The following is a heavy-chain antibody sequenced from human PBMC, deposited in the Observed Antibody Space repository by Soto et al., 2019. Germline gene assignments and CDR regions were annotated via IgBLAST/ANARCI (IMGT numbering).Heavy chain of an antibody. Sequence: GGSLRLSCAASGFTFSAYAMTWVRQAPEKGLEWVSAVTKSGNTYYGDSVKGRFTISRDNSKNILYLQMNSLRAEDTAVYYCARCSGGTCYSHAFDIWGQGTMVTVSS. J-gene: IGHJ3*02. CDR3: ARCSGGTCYSHAFDI. CDR1: GFTFSAYA. V-gene: IGHV3-23*01. D-gene: IGHD2-15*01. CDR2: VTKSGNT.